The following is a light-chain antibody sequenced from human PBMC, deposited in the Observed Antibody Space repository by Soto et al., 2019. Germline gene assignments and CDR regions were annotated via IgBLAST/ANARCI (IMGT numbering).Light chain of an antibody. CDR3: CSYGTGSEWV. Sequence: QSALTQPASVSGSPGQSITISCTGSSSDVGGFNLVSWYQQYPGKATQLIIYEDIKRPSGVSNRLSGSKSGNTASLTISGLQAEDEGAYYCCSYGTGSEWVFGGGTKLTGL. J-gene: IGLJ3*02. CDR2: EDI. CDR1: SSDVGGFNL. V-gene: IGLV2-23*01.